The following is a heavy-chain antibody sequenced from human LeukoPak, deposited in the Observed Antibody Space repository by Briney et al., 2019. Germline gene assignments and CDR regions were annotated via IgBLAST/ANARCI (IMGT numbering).Heavy chain of an antibody. CDR1: GFTVSSNY. CDR3: AASSGWFCLDY. J-gene: IGHJ4*02. D-gene: IGHD6-19*01. Sequence: GGSLRLSCAASGFTVSSNYMSWVRQAPGKGLEWVSVIYSGGSTYYADSVKGRFTISRDNSKNTLYLQMNSLRAEDTAVYYCAASSGWFCLDYWGQGTQVTVSS. CDR2: IYSGGST. V-gene: IGHV3-53*01.